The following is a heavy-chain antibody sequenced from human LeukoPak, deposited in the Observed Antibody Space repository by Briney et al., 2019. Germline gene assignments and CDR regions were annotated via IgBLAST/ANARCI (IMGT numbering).Heavy chain of an antibody. CDR2: MNPNSGNT. V-gene: IGHV1-8*01. Sequence: GASVKVSCKASGYTFTSYDINWVRQATGQGLEWMGWMNPNSGNTGYAQKFQGRVTMTRNTSISTAYMELSSLRSEDTAVYYCARDPSTGDWGYYYYYMDVWGKGTTVTVSS. D-gene: IGHD7-27*01. CDR3: ARDPSTGDWGYYYYYMDV. CDR1: GYTFTSYD. J-gene: IGHJ6*03.